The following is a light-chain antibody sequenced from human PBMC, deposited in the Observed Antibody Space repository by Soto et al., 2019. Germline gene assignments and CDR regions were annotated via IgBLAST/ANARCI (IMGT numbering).Light chain of an antibody. CDR1: SSDFGSYNL. CDR3: CSYAAGRTYV. J-gene: IGLJ1*01. V-gene: IGLV2-23*01. CDR2: EGS. Sequence: QSALTQPASVSGSPGQSITISCTGTSSDFGSYNLVSWYQQHPGKAPKLMIYEGSKRPSGVSNRFSGSKSGNTASLTISGLQAEDEADYYCCSYAAGRTYVFGTGTKLTVL.